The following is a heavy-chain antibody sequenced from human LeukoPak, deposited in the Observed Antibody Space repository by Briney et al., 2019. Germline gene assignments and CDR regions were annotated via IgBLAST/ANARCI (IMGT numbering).Heavy chain of an antibody. J-gene: IGHJ4*02. D-gene: IGHD6-6*01. V-gene: IGHV4-4*07. Sequence: SQTLSLTCTVSGGSISNYYWSWIRQPAGKGLEWIGRIYTSGSTNYNPSLKSRVTTSVDTSKNQFSLKLSSVTAADTAVYYCARESYSSSYLFDYWGQGTLVTVSS. CDR2: IYTSGST. CDR1: GGSISNYY. CDR3: ARESYSSSYLFDY.